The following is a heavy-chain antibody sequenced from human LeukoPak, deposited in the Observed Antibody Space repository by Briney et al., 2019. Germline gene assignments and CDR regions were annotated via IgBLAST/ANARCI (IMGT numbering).Heavy chain of an antibody. CDR1: GGSFSCYY. V-gene: IGHV4-34*01. CDR2: IGHSGDT. J-gene: IGHJ4*02. D-gene: IGHD1-7*01. CDR3: ASGHLRTGTREFDS. Sequence: SETLSLTCAVYGGSFSCYYWSWIRQPPGKGLEWIGEIGHSGDTKYNASLKSRVSLSVDTSKNQISLKMNFVTAADTALYYCASGHLRTGTREFDSWSQGTLVIVSS.